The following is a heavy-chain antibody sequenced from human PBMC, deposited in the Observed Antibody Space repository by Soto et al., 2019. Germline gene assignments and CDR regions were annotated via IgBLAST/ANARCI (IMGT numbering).Heavy chain of an antibody. CDR2: ISGSGGST. Sequence: PVGSLRVSWAAAGGTFSSYGMSWVRQAPGKGLEWVSAISGSGGSTYYADSVKGRFTISRDNSKNTLYLQMNSLRAEDTAVYYCAKDAGDIVVVVAASAFDIWGQGTMVTVSS. J-gene: IGHJ3*02. CDR3: AKDAGDIVVVVAASAFDI. V-gene: IGHV3-23*01. D-gene: IGHD2-15*01. CDR1: GGTFSSYG.